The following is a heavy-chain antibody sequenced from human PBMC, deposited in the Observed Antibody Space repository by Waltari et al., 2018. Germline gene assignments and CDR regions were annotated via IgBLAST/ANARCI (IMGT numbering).Heavy chain of an antibody. V-gene: IGHV4-34*01. CDR2: INHSGST. J-gene: IGHJ6*02. D-gene: IGHD3-3*01. CDR1: GGSFSGYY. CDR3: ARGGSGVVIYYYYYYGMDV. Sequence: QVQLQQWGAGLLKPSETLSLPCAVYGGSFSGYYWSWIRQPPGTGLEWIGEINHSGSTKYNPALKSRVTISVGTSKNQFSLKLSSVTAADTAVYYCARGGSGVVIYYYYYYGMDVWGQGTTVTVSS.